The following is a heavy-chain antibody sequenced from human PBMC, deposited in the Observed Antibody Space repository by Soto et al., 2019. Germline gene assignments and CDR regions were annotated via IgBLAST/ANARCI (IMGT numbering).Heavy chain of an antibody. D-gene: IGHD5-12*01. CDR1: GDSITNHY. Sequence: SEPLSLTCTVSGDSITNHYWGWVRQPPGKGLEWIGTICYSGSGKFYSNPAHKSRLFTSANTYNNFFPLIINSVTDEDAAVYYCARHVPLGTTAYCDYLEVLFDPWGRGTLVTVSS. V-gene: IGHV4-59*04. CDR2: ICYSGSGKF. J-gene: IGHJ5*02. CDR3: ARHVPLGTTAYCDYLEVLFDP.